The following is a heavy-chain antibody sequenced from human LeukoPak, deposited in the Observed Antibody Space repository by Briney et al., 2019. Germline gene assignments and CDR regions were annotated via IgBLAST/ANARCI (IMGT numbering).Heavy chain of an antibody. V-gene: IGHV3-30-3*01. J-gene: IGHJ4*02. D-gene: IGHD4-17*01. CDR3: ARETGSAVGSTDFDY. CDR1: GFTFSSYA. Sequence: GGSLRLSCAASGFTFSSYAMHWVRQDPGKGLEWVAVISYDGSNKYYADSVKGRFTTSRDNSKNTLYLQLNSLRAEDTAVYYCARETGSAVGSTDFDYWGQGTLVTVSS. CDR2: ISYDGSNK.